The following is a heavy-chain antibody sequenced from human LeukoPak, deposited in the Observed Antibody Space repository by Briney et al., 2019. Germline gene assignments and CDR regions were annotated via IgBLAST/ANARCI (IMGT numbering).Heavy chain of an antibody. J-gene: IGHJ4*02. Sequence: GGSLRLSCAASGFTFSSSWISWVRQAPGKGLERVANTKQDRTEKYYVDSVNGRFTISRDNAKSSLYLQMNSLRAEDTAVYYCARLREIPIFGVVTKSTSYFDYWGQGTLVTVSS. V-gene: IGHV3-7*01. CDR2: TKQDRTEK. CDR3: ARLREIPIFGVVTKSTSYFDY. CDR1: GFTFSSSW. D-gene: IGHD3-3*01.